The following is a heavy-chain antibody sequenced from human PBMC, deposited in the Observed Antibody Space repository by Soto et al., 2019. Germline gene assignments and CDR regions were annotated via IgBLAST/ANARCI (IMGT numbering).Heavy chain of an antibody. D-gene: IGHD2-15*01. Sequence: GESLKISCKASGYIFIDYWIGWVRQMPGKGLEWMGIVYPRDSDTRYSPSFQGQVTMSADRSTGTAFLQWRSLKASDTALYYCARPPLPGYSILFNSWGQGTLVTVSS. J-gene: IGHJ5*02. V-gene: IGHV5-51*01. CDR1: GYIFIDYW. CDR3: ARPPLPGYSILFNS. CDR2: VYPRDSDT.